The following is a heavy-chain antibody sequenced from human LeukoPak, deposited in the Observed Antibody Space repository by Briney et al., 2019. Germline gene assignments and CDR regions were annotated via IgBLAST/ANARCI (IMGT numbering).Heavy chain of an antibody. CDR3: ARDPGSYGLGAFDI. V-gene: IGHV4-34*01. CDR2: INHSGST. J-gene: IGHJ3*02. CDR1: GGSFSGYY. D-gene: IGHD5-18*01. Sequence: SETLSLTCAVYGGSFSGYYWSWIRQPPGKGLEWIGEINHSGSTNYNPSLKSRVTISVDTSKNQFSLKLSSVTAADTAVYYCARDPGSYGLGAFDIWGQGTMVTVSS.